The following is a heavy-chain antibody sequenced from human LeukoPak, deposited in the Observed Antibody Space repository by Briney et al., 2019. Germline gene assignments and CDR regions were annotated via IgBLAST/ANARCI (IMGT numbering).Heavy chain of an antibody. CDR3: ATPLDYYDSSGYHQGGD. CDR2: IKEDGSKK. J-gene: IGHJ4*02. V-gene: IGHV3-7*03. CDR1: GFIFSHHW. D-gene: IGHD3-22*01. Sequence: PGGSLRLSCAASGFIFSHHWMTWVRQAPGKGLEWVANIKEDGSKKNYVDSVKGRFTISRDNAKNSLYLQMNRLRAEDTAIYYCATPLDYYDSSGYHQGGDWGQGTLVTVSS.